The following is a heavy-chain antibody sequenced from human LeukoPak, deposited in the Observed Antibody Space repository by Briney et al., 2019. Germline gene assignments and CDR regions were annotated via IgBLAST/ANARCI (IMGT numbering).Heavy chain of an antibody. D-gene: IGHD5-12*01. V-gene: IGHV4-31*03. CDR1: GGSISSGGYY. J-gene: IGHJ5*02. CDR2: IYYSGST. CDR3: ARAPERLSFCWFDP. Sequence: SQTLSLTCTVSGGSISSGGYYWSWIRQHPGKGLEWIGYIYYSGSTYYNPSLKSRVTISVDTSKNQFSLKLSSVTAADTAVYYCARAPERLSFCWFDPWGQGTLVTLSS.